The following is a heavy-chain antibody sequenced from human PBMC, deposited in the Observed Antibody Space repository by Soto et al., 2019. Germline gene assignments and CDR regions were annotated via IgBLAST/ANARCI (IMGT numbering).Heavy chain of an antibody. V-gene: IGHV3-48*02. J-gene: IGHJ5*02. Sequence: GGSLRLSCAASGFPFSPNSVNWVRQAPGKGLEWVSYITGSGTTTRYADSVKGRFTLSRDNAKNSLFLDMNSLTDEDTAVYYCASDLNWAFDHWGRGTLVTVSS. CDR3: ASDLNWAFDH. D-gene: IGHD1-1*01. CDR1: GFPFSPNS. CDR2: ITGSGTTT.